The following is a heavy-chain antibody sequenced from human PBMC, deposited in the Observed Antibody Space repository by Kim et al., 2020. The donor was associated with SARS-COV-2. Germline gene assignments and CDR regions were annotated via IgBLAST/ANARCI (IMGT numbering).Heavy chain of an antibody. V-gene: IGHV3-21*01. D-gene: IGHD3-3*01. Sequence: YKHNADSGKGRFTISRDNAKNSLYLHMNGRRAEDTAVYYCARSAGFLGFDYWGQGTLVTVSS. CDR2: YK. CDR3: ARSAGFLGFDY. J-gene: IGHJ4*02.